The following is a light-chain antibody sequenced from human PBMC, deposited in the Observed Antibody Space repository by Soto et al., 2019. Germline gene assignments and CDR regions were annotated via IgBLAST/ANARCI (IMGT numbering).Light chain of an antibody. Sequence: QSALTQPASVSGSPGQSITISCTGTSSDVGTYNYVSWYQQHPGKAPKLMIYEVSNRPSGVSSRFSGSKSGNTASLTISGLHAEDEDDYFCSSYTGNNALYVFGTGTKVTVL. CDR3: SSYTGNNALYV. J-gene: IGLJ1*01. V-gene: IGLV2-14*01. CDR2: EVS. CDR1: SSDVGTYNY.